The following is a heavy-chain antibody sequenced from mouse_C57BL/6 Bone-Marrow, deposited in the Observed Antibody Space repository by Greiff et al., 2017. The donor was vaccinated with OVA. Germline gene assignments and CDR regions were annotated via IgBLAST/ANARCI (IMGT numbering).Heavy chain of an antibody. CDR2: ISDGGSYT. V-gene: IGHV5-4*01. J-gene: IGHJ1*03. CDR1: GFTFSSYA. Sequence: EVKLVESGGGLVKPGGSLKLSCAASGFTFSSYAMSWVRQTPEKRLEWVATISDGGSYTYYPDNVKGRFTISRDNAKNNLYLQMSHLKSEDTAMYYCARDGYYGSSPYWYFDVWGTGTTVTVSS. D-gene: IGHD1-1*01. CDR3: ARDGYYGSSPYWYFDV.